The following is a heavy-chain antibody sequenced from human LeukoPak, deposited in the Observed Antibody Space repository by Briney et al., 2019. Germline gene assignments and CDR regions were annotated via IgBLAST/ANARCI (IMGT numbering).Heavy chain of an antibody. CDR2: IYYSGST. Sequence: NPSETLSLTCTVSGGSISSSSYYWGWIRQPPGKGLEWIGSIYYSGSTYYNPSLKSRVTISVDTSKNQFSLKLSSVTAADTAVYYCARSSIAAAGIGYFDYWGQGTLVTVSS. CDR1: GGSISSSSYY. V-gene: IGHV4-39*07. CDR3: ARSSIAAAGIGYFDY. D-gene: IGHD6-13*01. J-gene: IGHJ4*02.